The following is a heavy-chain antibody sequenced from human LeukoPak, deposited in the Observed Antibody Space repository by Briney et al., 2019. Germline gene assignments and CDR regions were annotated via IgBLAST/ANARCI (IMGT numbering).Heavy chain of an antibody. D-gene: IGHD1-26*01. Sequence: GGSLRLSCAASGFXSSRYAINWVRQAPGKGLEWVSTVRSSDGYTYYADSVRGRFTISGDDSKTTVYLQMNSLRAEDTAVYYCANSPTSTATTFYGMDVWGRGTTVTVSS. CDR2: VRSSDGYT. J-gene: IGHJ6*02. V-gene: IGHV3-23*01. CDR1: GFXSSRYA. CDR3: ANSPTSTATTFYGMDV.